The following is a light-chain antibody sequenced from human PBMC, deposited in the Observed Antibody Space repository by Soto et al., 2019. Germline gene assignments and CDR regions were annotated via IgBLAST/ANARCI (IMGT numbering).Light chain of an antibody. CDR3: QQRSNWPGA. CDR2: AAS. V-gene: IGKV3-11*01. Sequence: ETILTQSPATLSLSPGEGAILSCRASQSVGNSLAWYQQKPGQAPRLLIYAASIRATGIPARFSGSGSGTDFTLSISSLEPEDFAIYYCQQRSNWPGAFGQGTKLEIK. J-gene: IGKJ2*01. CDR1: QSVGNS.